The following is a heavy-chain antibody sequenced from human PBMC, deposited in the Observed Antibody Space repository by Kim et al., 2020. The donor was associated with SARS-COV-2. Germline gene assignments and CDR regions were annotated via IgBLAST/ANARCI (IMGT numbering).Heavy chain of an antibody. CDR1: VYTFTGYY. D-gene: IGHD5-18*01. V-gene: IGHV1-2*06. CDR2: INPNSGGA. CDR3: ARGSAMVRPNYYYGMDV. J-gene: IGHJ6*02. Sequence: ASVKVSCKASVYTFTGYYMHWVRQAPGQGLEWMGRINPNSGGANYAQKIQGRVTMTMDTSISTAYMELSRLRSDDTAVYYCARGSAMVRPNYYYGMDVCG.